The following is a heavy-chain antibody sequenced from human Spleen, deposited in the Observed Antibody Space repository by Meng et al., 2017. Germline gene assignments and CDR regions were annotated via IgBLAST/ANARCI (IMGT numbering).Heavy chain of an antibody. CDR2: IIPIFGTA. Sequence: SVKVSCKASGYTFPDYWLHWVRQAPGQGLEWMGGIIPIFGTANYAQKFQGRVTITADESTSTAYMELRSLRSDDTAVYYCARGTVAGPDDAFDIWGQGTMVTVSS. J-gene: IGHJ3*02. CDR3: ARGTVAGPDDAFDI. CDR1: GYTFPDYW. D-gene: IGHD6-19*01. V-gene: IGHV1-69*13.